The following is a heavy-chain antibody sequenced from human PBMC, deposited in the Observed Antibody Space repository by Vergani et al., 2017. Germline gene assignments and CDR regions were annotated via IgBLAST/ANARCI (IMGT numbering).Heavy chain of an antibody. Sequence: QVQLVQSGAEVKKPGSSVKVSCKASGGPFKNSAFSWVRQAPGQGLEWMGGIIPIFGTANYAQKFQGRVTITADESTSTAYMELSSLRSEDTAVYYCARGDGLSGSYSYFDYWGQGTLVTVSS. CDR1: GGPFKNSA. D-gene: IGHD1-26*01. J-gene: IGHJ4*02. CDR3: ARGDGLSGSYSYFDY. V-gene: IGHV1-69*13. CDR2: IIPIFGTA.